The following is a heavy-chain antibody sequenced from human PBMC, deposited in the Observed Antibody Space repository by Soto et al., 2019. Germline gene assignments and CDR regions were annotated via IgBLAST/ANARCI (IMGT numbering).Heavy chain of an antibody. V-gene: IGHV3-48*01. CDR3: ARDRRVSYDSSGYYYVDAFEI. D-gene: IGHD3-22*01. CDR1: GFTLWNYA. Sequence: PGGSLRLSCVASGFTLWNYAMGWVRQAPGKGLEWVSYISSSSSTIYYADSVKGRFTISRDNAKNSLYLQMNSLRAEDTAVYYCARDRRVSYDSSGYYYVDAFEIWGQGTMVTVS. J-gene: IGHJ3*02. CDR2: ISSSSSTI.